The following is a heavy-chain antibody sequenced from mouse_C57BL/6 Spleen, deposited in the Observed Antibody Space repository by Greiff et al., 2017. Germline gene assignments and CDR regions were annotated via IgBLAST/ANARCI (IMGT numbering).Heavy chain of an antibody. CDR1: GYTFTDYE. D-gene: IGHD2-3*01. CDR2: IDPETGGT. J-gene: IGHJ1*03. V-gene: IGHV1-15*01. CDR3: TRRDGYYEYCDG. Sequence: VQLQQSGAELVRPGASVTLSCKASGYTFTDYEMHWVQQTPVHGLEWIGGIDPETGGTAYNQKFKGKAILTADKSSSTAYMELRSLTSEDSAVYYCTRRDGYYEYCDGWGTGTTVTGAS.